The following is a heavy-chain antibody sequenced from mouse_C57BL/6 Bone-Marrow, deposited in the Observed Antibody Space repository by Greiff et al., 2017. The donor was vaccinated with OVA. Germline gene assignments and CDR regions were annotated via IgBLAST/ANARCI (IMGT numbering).Heavy chain of an antibody. CDR2: IFPGSGST. CDR3: ARNYYGSSLDY. Sequence: VKLMESGPELVKPGASVKISCKASGYTFTDYYINWVKQRPGQGLEWIGWIFPGSGSTYYNEKFKGKATLTVDKSSSTAYMLLSSLTSEDSAVYFCARNYYGSSLDYWGQGTTLTVSS. J-gene: IGHJ2*01. V-gene: IGHV1-75*01. CDR1: GYTFTDYY. D-gene: IGHD1-1*01.